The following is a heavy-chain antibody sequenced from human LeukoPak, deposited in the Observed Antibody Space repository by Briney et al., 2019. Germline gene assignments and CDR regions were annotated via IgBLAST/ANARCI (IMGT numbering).Heavy chain of an antibody. J-gene: IGHJ3*02. CDR1: GCTFSTYC. Sequence: GGSLRLTCAASGCTFSTYCMNWVRQAPGKGLVWVSRISGDGSATTYADSMKGRFTVSRDNAKNTLYLQLSSLRAEDTAIYYCARTTGGPASTWGFYICGQGTMVTVS. CDR2: ISGDGSAT. V-gene: IGHV3-74*01. CDR3: ARTTGGPASTWGFYI. D-gene: IGHD2-15*01.